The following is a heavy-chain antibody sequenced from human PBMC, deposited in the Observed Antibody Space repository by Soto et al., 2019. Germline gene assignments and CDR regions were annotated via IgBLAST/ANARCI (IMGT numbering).Heavy chain of an antibody. V-gene: IGHV3-53*02. D-gene: IGHD3-16*01. CDR1: GFIVSNNY. CDR2: IYSGGAT. CDR3: ARGTGGARRFDP. Sequence: EVQLVETGGGLIQPGGSLRLSCEVSGFIVSNNYITWICQAPGKGLEGVSLIYSGGATYYADTVKGRFTISKDNSKNTVYLQMDNLRAEDTAVYYCARGTGGARRFDPWGQGTLGVVSS. J-gene: IGHJ5*02.